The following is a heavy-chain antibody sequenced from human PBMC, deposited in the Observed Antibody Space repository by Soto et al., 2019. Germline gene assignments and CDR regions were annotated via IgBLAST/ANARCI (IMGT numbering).Heavy chain of an antibody. CDR3: AKDQGYSSGWYLVPYPYNWFDP. CDR2: ISYDGSNK. CDR1: GFTFSSYG. V-gene: IGHV3-30*18. J-gene: IGHJ5*02. Sequence: PGGSLRLSCAASGFTFSSYGMHWVRQAPGKGLEWVAVISYDGSNKYYADSVKGRFTISRDNSRNTLYLQMNSLRAEDTAVYYCAKDQGYSSGWYLVPYPYNWFDPWGQGT. D-gene: IGHD6-19*01.